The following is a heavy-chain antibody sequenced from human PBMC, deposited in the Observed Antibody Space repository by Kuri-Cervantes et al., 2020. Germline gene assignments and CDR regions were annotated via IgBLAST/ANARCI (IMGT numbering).Heavy chain of an antibody. D-gene: IGHD1-1*01. CDR1: GGTFSSYA. Sequence: SVKVSCKASGGTFSSYAISRVRQAPGQGLEWMGGIIPIFGTANYAQKFQGRVTITADKSTSTAYMELSSLRSEDTAVYYCARELLDTYYFDYWGQGTLVTVSS. CDR2: IIPIFGTA. CDR3: ARELLDTYYFDY. J-gene: IGHJ4*02. V-gene: IGHV1-69*06.